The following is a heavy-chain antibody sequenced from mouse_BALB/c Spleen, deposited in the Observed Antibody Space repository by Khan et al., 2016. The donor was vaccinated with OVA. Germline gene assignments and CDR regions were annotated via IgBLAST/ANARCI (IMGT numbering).Heavy chain of an antibody. CDR1: GYTFTDYI. CDR3: ARSGYGSLDY. CDR2: IYPGSGST. Sequence: QVQLQQSGPVLVKPGASVKMSCKASGYTFTDYIINWVRQRTGQGLEWIGQIYPGSGSTHYNEKFKGKATLTADKSSNTAYMQLRSLTSEDSAVYFCARSGYGSLDYWGQGTTLTVSS. D-gene: IGHD1-1*01. V-gene: IGHV1-77*01. J-gene: IGHJ2*01.